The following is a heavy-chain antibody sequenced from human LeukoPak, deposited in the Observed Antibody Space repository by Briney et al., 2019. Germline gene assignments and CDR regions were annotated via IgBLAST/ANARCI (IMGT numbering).Heavy chain of an antibody. J-gene: IGHJ3*02. V-gene: IGHV1-69*05. CDR1: GGTFSSYA. Sequence: SVKVSCKASGGTFSSYAISWVRQAPGQGLEWMGGIIPIFGTANYAQKFQGRVTITTDESTSTAYMELSSLRSEDTAVYYCARVGYRSSGWYEDDAFDIWGQGTMVTVSS. CDR2: IIPIFGTA. D-gene: IGHD6-19*01. CDR3: ARVGYRSSGWYEDDAFDI.